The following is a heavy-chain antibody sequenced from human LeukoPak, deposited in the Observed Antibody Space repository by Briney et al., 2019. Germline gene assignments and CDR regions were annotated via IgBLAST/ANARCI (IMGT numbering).Heavy chain of an antibody. CDR1: GFTFSSYA. Sequence: PGGSLRLSCAASGFTFSSYAMSWVRQAPGKGLEWVSAISGSGGSTYYADSVKGRFTISRDNSKNTLYLQMNSLRAEDTAVYYCAKDHPRRSQYYYDSSGYYDYWGQGTLVTVSS. CDR3: AKDHPRRSQYYYDSSGYYDY. D-gene: IGHD3-22*01. J-gene: IGHJ4*02. CDR2: ISGSGGST. V-gene: IGHV3-23*01.